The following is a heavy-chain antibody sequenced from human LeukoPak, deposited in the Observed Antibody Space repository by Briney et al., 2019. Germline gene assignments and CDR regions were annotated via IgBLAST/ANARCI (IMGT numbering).Heavy chain of an antibody. D-gene: IGHD2-2*01. CDR2: ISGSGDST. CDR3: GVDIVVVPGAPNWFDP. V-gene: IGHV3-23*01. CDR1: GFTFSSYA. J-gene: IGHJ5*02. Sequence: PGGSLRLSCAASGFTFSSYAMSWVRQAPGKGLEWVSAISGSGDSTYYADSVKGRFTTSRDNSKNTLYLQMNSLRAEDTAVYYCGVDIVVVPGAPNWFDPWGQGTLVTVSS.